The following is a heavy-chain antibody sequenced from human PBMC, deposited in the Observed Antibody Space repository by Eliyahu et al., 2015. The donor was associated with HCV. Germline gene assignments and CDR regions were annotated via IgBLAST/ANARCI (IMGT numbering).Heavy chain of an antibody. CDR2: IYSGGST. D-gene: IGHD3-3*01. CDR3: ARAWTNYDFWSGYAYYYYMDV. Sequence: VQLVESGGGLIQPGGSLRLSCAASGFXVSNNYMSWVRQAPGKGLEWVSVIYSGGSTYYADSVKGRFTISRDNSKNTLYLQMNSLRAEDTAVYYCARAWTNYDFWSGYAYYYYMDVWGKGTTVTVSS. V-gene: IGHV3-53*01. J-gene: IGHJ6*03. CDR1: GFXVSNNY.